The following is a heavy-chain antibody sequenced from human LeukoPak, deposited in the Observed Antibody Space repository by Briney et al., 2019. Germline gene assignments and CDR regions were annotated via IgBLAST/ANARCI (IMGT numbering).Heavy chain of an antibody. CDR1: GFTFSSHW. CDR3: ARDLSGIAGYTYGRGIDY. J-gene: IGHJ4*02. D-gene: IGHD5-18*01. CDR2: IKKEGSEK. V-gene: IGHV3-7*01. Sequence: PGRSLRLSCAASGFTFSSHWMSWVRQAPGKGLEWVANIKKEGSEKYYVDAVKGRFTISRDNAKTSLYLQMNSLRAEDTAVYYCARDLSGIAGYTYGRGIDYWGQGTLVTVSS.